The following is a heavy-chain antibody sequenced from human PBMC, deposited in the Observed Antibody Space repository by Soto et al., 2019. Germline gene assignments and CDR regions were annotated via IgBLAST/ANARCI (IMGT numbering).Heavy chain of an antibody. J-gene: IGHJ4*02. CDR2: TRHDGSNT. CDR3: ARDGVGTTTYFGYFDY. V-gene: IGHV3-33*01. D-gene: IGHD1-26*01. CDR1: GFTFSGYG. Sequence: QVQLVESGGGVVQPGRSLRLSCAASGFTFSGYGMHWVRQAPGQGLEWVAVTRHDGSNTYYADSVRGRFTISRDNSNKMLDLQMNSLSAEDTAVYYCARDGVGTTTYFGYFDYLGQGTLVTVSP.